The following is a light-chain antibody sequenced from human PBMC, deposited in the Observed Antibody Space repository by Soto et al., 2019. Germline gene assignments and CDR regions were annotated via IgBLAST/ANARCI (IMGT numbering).Light chain of an antibody. CDR3: QQYHSSPSIT. CDR1: QSVISN. Sequence: EIVMTQSPATLSVSPGERATLSCRASQSVISNLAWYQQKPGRAPRLLIYGASSRATGIPDRFSGSGSGTDFTLTISRLEPEDFAVYSCQQYHSSPSITFGQGTTVDIK. V-gene: IGKV3-20*01. J-gene: IGKJ1*01. CDR2: GAS.